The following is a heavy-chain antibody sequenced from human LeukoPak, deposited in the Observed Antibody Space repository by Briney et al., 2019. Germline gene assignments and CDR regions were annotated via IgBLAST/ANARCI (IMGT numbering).Heavy chain of an antibody. V-gene: IGHV1-69*05. J-gene: IGHJ4*02. CDR2: IIPIFGTA. CDR1: GGTFSSYA. CDR3: ARDHYYDSSGYLLGLFDY. Sequence: GASVKVSWKAFGGTFSSYAISWVRQAPGQGLEWMGGIIPIFGTANYAQKFQGRVTITTDESTSTAYMELSSLRSEDTAVYYCARDHYYDSSGYLLGLFDYWGQGTLVTVSS. D-gene: IGHD3-22*01.